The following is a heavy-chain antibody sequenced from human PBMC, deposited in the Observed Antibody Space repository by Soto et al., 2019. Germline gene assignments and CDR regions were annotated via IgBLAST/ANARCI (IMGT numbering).Heavy chain of an antibody. CDR3: ARHISGSYSSGYFDY. Sequence: SETLSLTCTVSGGSLTNYYWSWIRQPPGEGLEWIGYIYDSGYASYNPSLSSRVTISMDTSKDQFSLKLSSVTAADTAMYYCARHISGSYSSGYFDYWGQGALVTVSS. J-gene: IGHJ4*02. CDR1: GGSLTNYY. D-gene: IGHD3-22*01. V-gene: IGHV4-59*08. CDR2: IYDSGYA.